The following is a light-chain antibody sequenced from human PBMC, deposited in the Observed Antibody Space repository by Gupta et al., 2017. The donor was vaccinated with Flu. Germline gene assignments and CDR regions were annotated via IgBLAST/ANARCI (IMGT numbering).Light chain of an antibody. V-gene: IGKV1-39*01. Sequence: DIQMTQSPSSLSASVGDRVTIPCRASQSIGTDLNWYQQKPVKAPKLLISAASSLQSGVPSRFSGSGSGTDFTLTISDLQPEDFATYYCQQYYRTPRTFGQGTKVEI. CDR2: AAS. CDR1: QSIGTD. CDR3: QQYYRTPRT. J-gene: IGKJ1*01.